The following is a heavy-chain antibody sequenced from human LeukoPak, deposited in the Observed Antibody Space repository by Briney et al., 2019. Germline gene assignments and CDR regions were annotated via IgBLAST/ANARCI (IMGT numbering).Heavy chain of an antibody. Sequence: PGGSLRLSCAASGFTFSSYWIHWVRQAPGKGPVCVSRINSDGSGTSYADSVKGRFTISRDNAKNALYLQMNSLRAEDTAVYYCARVGPDFGDYVKWFDPWGQGTLVTVSS. CDR3: ARVGPDFGDYVKWFDP. V-gene: IGHV3-74*01. D-gene: IGHD4-17*01. CDR1: GFTFSSYW. J-gene: IGHJ5*02. CDR2: INSDGSGT.